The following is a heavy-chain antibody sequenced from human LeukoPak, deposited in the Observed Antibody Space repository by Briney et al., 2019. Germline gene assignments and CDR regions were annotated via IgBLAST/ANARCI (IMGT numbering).Heavy chain of an antibody. V-gene: IGHV4-34*01. J-gene: IGHJ6*03. CDR3: ARNRDYYYYYMDV. Sequence: SETLSLTCAVYGGSFSGYYWSWIRQPPGKGLEWIGEINHSGSTNYNPSLKSRVTISVDTSKNQFSPKLSSVTAADTAVYYCARNRDYYYYYMDVWGKGTTVTVSS. CDR1: GGSFSGYY. D-gene: IGHD1-14*01. CDR2: INHSGST.